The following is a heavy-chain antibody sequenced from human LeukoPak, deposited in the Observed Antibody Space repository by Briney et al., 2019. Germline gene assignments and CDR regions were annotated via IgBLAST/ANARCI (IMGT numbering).Heavy chain of an antibody. V-gene: IGHV3-7*05. CDR3: TRRRHGGSYRDY. CDR2: IQQDGSEK. D-gene: IGHD1-26*01. CDR1: GFTFTSYW. Sequence: GGSLRLSCAASGFTFTSYWMSWVRQAPGKGLEWVANIQQDGSEKYYVDSVKGRFTISRDNAKNSIYLQMNSLRAEDTAVYYCTRRRHGGSYRDYWGQGTLVTVSS. J-gene: IGHJ4*02.